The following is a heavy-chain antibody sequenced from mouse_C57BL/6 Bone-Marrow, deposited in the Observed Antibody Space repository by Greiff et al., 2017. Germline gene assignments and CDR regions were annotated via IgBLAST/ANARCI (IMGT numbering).Heavy chain of an antibody. Sequence: QVQLQQPGAELVMPGASVKLSCKASGYTFTSYWMHWVKQRPGQGLEWIGEIDPSDSYTNYNQKFKGKSTLTVDKSSSTAYMQLSSLTSEDSAVYYCARERLDSPWFAYWGQGTLVTVSA. CDR1: GYTFTSYW. CDR2: IDPSDSYT. CDR3: ARERLDSPWFAY. V-gene: IGHV1-69*01. J-gene: IGHJ3*01.